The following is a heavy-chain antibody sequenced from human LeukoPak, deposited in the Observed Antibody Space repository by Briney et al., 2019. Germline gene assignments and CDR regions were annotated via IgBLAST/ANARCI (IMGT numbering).Heavy chain of an antibody. CDR3: ARDLLRFLESFYYYMDV. V-gene: IGHV3-33*01. Sequence: GGSLRFSCAASGFTFSSYGMHWVRQARGKGLEWVAVIWYDGSNKYYADSVKGRFTISRDNSKNTLYLQMNSLRAEDTAVYYCARDLLRFLESFYYYMDVWGKGTTVTVSS. CDR1: GFTFSSYG. CDR2: IWYDGSNK. D-gene: IGHD3-3*01. J-gene: IGHJ6*03.